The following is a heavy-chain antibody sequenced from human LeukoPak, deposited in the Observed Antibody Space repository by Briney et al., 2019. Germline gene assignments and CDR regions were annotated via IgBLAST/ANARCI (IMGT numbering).Heavy chain of an antibody. D-gene: IGHD2-15*01. CDR2: IYPGDSDT. V-gene: IGHV5-51*01. CDR3: ARQSRGSVIS. J-gene: IGHJ5*02. Sequence: GESLKISCKGSGYSFTSYWIGWVRQMTGKGLEWMGIIYPGDSDTRYSPSFQGQVNISADKYSSTAYLQWSSLKASDTAMYYCARQSRGSVISWGQGTLVTVSS. CDR1: GYSFTSYW.